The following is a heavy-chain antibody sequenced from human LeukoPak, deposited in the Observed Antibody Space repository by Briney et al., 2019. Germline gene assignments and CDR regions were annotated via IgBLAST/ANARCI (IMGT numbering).Heavy chain of an antibody. D-gene: IGHD4-23*01. CDR1: GFTFTDHY. V-gene: IGHV3-72*01. CDR2: SRDKTNSYTT. CDR3: AKGDRYSGNGYFDY. J-gene: IGHJ4*02. Sequence: GGSLRLSCAASGFTFTDHYMGWVRQATGKGLEWVGRSRDKTNSYTTEYAASVKGGFTLSGDESKNSLYLQMNSLKTEDTAVYYCAKGDRYSGNGYFDYWGQGTLVTVSS.